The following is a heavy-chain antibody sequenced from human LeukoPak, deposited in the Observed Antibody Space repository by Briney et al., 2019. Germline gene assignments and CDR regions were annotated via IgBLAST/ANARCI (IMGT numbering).Heavy chain of an antibody. CDR1: GFTFSTYA. CDR2: IRGSGDIT. D-gene: IGHD6-13*01. J-gene: IGHJ4*02. CDR3: AKDPFLSAAGRGIDY. V-gene: IGHV3-23*01. Sequence: GGSLRLSCAASGFTFSTYAMSWVRQAPGEGLEWVSDIRGSGDITDYADSVKGRFTISRENSKNTLYLQMNSLRAEDTAVYYCAKDPFLSAAGRGIDYWGQGTLVTVSS.